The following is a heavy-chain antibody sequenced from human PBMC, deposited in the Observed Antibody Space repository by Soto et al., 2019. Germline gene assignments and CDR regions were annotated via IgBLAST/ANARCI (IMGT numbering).Heavy chain of an antibody. J-gene: IGHJ4*02. CDR3: ARSFSDSYYDLDF. Sequence: GGSLRLSCAASGFTFDDYAMHWVRQAPGKGLEWVSGISWNSASMDYADSVKDRFSISRDNAENSLYLQMNILKIEDTAFYYCARSFSDSYYDLDFWGQGTLVTAPQ. CDR1: GFTFDDYA. CDR2: ISWNSASM. V-gene: IGHV3-9*01. D-gene: IGHD1-26*01.